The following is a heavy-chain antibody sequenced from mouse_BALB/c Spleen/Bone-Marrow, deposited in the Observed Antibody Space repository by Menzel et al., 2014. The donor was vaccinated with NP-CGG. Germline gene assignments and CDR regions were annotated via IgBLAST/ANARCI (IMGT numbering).Heavy chain of an antibody. J-gene: IGHJ4*01. CDR3: TIPPIYYAMDY. CDR1: GYTFTSYW. V-gene: IGHV1S16*01. CDR2: INPSNGGI. Sequence: QVQLQQSGAELVKPGASVKLSCKASGYTFTSYWMHWVKPRPGQGFEWIGEINPSNGGINYNEKFKRKATLTVDKSSSTAYMQLSSLTSEDSAVYYCTIPPIYYAMDYWGQGTSVTVSS.